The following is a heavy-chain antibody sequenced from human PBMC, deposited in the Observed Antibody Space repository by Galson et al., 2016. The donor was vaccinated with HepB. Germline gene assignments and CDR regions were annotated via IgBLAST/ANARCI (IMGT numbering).Heavy chain of an antibody. CDR1: GGSISSSSYY. Sequence: ETLSLSCTVSGGSISSSSYYWGWIRQPPGKGLEWIGSIYYSGNTYYNPSLKSRVTISGDTSKNQFSLKLSSVTAADTAVYYCARHSDGGNSYGMDVWGQGTTVTVSS. J-gene: IGHJ6*02. V-gene: IGHV4-39*01. CDR3: ARHSDGGNSYGMDV. CDR2: IYYSGNT. D-gene: IGHD4-23*01.